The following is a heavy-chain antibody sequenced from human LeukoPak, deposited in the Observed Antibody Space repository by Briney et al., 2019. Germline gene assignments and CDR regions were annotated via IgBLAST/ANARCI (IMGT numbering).Heavy chain of an antibody. J-gene: IGHJ4*02. CDR3: AGGLPNGYSYGHDY. CDR2: ISSSGSTI. Sequence: PGGSLRLSCAASGFTFSSYEMNWVRQAPGKGLEWVSYISSSGSTIYYADSVKGRFTISRDNAKNSLFLQMNSLRAEDTAVYYCAGGLPNGYSYGHDYWGQGTLVTVSS. V-gene: IGHV3-48*03. D-gene: IGHD5-18*01. CDR1: GFTFSSYE.